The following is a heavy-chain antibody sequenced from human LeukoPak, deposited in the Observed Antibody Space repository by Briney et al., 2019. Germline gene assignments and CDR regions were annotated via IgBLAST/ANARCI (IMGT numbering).Heavy chain of an antibody. CDR1: GYTFTGYY. CDR3: ARAGRLVCSSTSCARRGYGMDV. CDR2: INPNSGGT. D-gene: IGHD2-2*01. J-gene: IGHJ6*04. V-gene: IGHV1-2*04. Sequence: GASVKVSCKASGYTFTGYYMHWVRQAPGQGLEWMGWINPNSGGTDYAQKFQGWVTMTRDTSISTAYMELSRLRSDDTAVYYCARAGRLVCSSTSCARRGYGMDVWGKGTTVIVSP.